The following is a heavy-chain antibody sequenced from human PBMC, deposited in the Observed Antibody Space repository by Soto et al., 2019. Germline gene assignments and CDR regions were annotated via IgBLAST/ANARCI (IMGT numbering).Heavy chain of an antibody. CDR2: IPNDARYK. CDR3: AREFLGGLDV. V-gene: IGHV3-30*04. J-gene: IGHJ6*02. Sequence: LRLSCAASGFTFSSYTMHWVRQAPGKGLEWVALIPNDARYKHYADSVKGRSTISRANSKNTLYLQMNSLRAEDTSMYYCAREFLGGLDVWGQGTTVTVSS. D-gene: IGHD7-27*01. CDR1: GFTFSSYT.